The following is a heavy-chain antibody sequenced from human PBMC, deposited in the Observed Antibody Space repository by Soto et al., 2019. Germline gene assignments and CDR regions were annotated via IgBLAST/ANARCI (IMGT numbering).Heavy chain of an antibody. CDR1: GCSFITSYH. V-gene: IGHV1-46*01. D-gene: IGHD5-12*01. CDR2: INPTGSKT. CDR3: ARDTGYDHDAFDI. J-gene: IGHJ3*02. Sequence: QVQLVQSGAEVKKPGASVKVSCKASGCSFITSYHMHWVRQAPGQGLEWMGIINPTGSKTRYSQKFQGRLTMTRDTSTATDYMELSNLTSEDTAVYFCARDTGYDHDAFDIWGQGTRVTVSS.